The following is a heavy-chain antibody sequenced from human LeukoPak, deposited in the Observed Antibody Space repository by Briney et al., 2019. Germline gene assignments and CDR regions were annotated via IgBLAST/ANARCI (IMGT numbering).Heavy chain of an antibody. V-gene: IGHV3-66*01. D-gene: IGHD3-16*01. CDR2: IYRGGST. Sequence: GGSLRLSCAASGFTFSSNYMTWVRQAPGKGLEWVSVIYRGGSTYYADSVKGRFTLSRDNSKNTLYLQMNSLRAEDTAVYYCARANYGDAFDIWGQGTVVTVSS. CDR1: GFTFSSNY. CDR3: ARANYGDAFDI. J-gene: IGHJ3*02.